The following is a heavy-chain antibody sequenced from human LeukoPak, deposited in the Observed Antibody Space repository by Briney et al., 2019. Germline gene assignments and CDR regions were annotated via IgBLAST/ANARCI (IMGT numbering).Heavy chain of an antibody. J-gene: IGHJ4*02. Sequence: SETLSLTCAVYGGSFSGYYWSWIRQPPGKGLEWIGEINHSGSTNYNPSLKSRVTISVDTSKNQFSLKLSSVTAADTAVYYCVGAKGSYFDYWGQGTLVTVSS. CDR2: INHSGST. CDR1: GGSFSGYY. V-gene: IGHV4-34*01. CDR3: VGAKGSYFDY.